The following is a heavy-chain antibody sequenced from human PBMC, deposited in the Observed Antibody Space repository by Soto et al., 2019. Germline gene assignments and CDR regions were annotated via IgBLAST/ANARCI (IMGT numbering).Heavy chain of an antibody. V-gene: IGHV4-39*01. CDR2: IYYSGRT. CDR3: ARLPRTTTSGSGTDF. Sequence: QLQLQESGPVLVKPSETLSLTSTVSGGSISGDYWGWIRQPPGKGLEWIATIYYSGRTFYNPSLEMRVTIYVDTSRDQFSLKLTSVTAADAAVYYCARLPRTTTSGSGTDFWGQGTLVTVSS. CDR1: GGSISGDY. J-gene: IGHJ4*02. D-gene: IGHD3-10*01.